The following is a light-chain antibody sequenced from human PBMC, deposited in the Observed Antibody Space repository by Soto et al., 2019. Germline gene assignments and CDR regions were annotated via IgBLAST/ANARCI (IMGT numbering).Light chain of an antibody. J-gene: IGLJ1*01. CDR1: SSDVGGYNY. CDR3: SSYTSSSTLLYV. CDR2: DVS. Sequence: QSALTQPASVSGSPGQSITISCTGTSSDVGGYNYVSWYQQHPGKAPKLMIYDVSNRPSGVSNRFSGSKSGNTASLTISGLQAEDEADYYSSSYTSSSTLLYVFGTGTKV. V-gene: IGLV2-14*01.